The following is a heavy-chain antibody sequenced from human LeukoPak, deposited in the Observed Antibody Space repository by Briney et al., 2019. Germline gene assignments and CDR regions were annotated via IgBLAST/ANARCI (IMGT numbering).Heavy chain of an antibody. CDR2: IYPGDSDT. D-gene: IGHD2-2*01. Sequence: GESLQISFKGSGYSFTSYWIGWGRQMPGKGLEGMGIIYPGDSDTRYSPSFQGQVTISADKSISTAYLQWSSLKASDTAIYYCARQAVPVAKYFQYWGQGTLVTVSS. CDR1: GYSFTSYW. CDR3: ARQAVPVAKYFQY. J-gene: IGHJ1*01. V-gene: IGHV5-51*01.